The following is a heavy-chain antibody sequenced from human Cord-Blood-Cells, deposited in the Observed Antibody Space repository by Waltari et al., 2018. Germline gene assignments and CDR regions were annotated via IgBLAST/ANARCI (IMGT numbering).Heavy chain of an antibody. CDR3: AREGKGSYYYFDY. CDR2: IYSGGST. Sequence: EVQLVESGGGLIQPGGSLRLSCAASGFTVRSNYMSWVRQAPGKGVEWVSVIYSGGSTYYADSVKGRFTISRDNSKNTLYLQMNSLRAEDTAVYYCAREGKGSYYYFDYWGQGTLVTVSS. V-gene: IGHV3-53*01. D-gene: IGHD1-26*01. J-gene: IGHJ4*02. CDR1: GFTVRSNY.